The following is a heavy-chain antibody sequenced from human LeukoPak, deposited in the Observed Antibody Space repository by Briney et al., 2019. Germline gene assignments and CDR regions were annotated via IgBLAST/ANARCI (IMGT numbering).Heavy chain of an antibody. V-gene: IGHV4-4*02. CDR1: GGSISSSNW. J-gene: IGHJ6*02. CDR2: IYHSGST. Sequence: PSGTLSLTCAVSGGSISSSNWWSWVRQPPGKGLEGIGEIYHSGSTNYNPSLKSRVTISVDNSKNHFSLKLSSVTAADTAVYYCARSSYYDSTYGMDVWGQGTTVTVSS. CDR3: ARSSYYDSTYGMDV. D-gene: IGHD3-22*01.